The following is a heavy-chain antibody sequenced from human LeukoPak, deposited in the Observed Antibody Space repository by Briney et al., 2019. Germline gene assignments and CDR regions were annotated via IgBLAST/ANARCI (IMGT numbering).Heavy chain of an antibody. Sequence: GRSLRLSCAASGFTFSSYAMHWVRQAPGKGLEWVAVISYDGSNKYYADSVKGRFTISRDNSKNTLYLQMNSLRAEDTAVYYCARAQYCGGDCYTFDYWGQGTLVTVSS. CDR1: GFTFSSYA. V-gene: IGHV3-30-3*01. D-gene: IGHD2-21*02. CDR2: ISYDGSNK. CDR3: ARAQYCGGDCYTFDY. J-gene: IGHJ4*02.